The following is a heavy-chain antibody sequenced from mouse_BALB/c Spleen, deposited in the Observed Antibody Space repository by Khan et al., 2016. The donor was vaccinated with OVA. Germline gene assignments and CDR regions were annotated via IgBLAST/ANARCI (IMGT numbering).Heavy chain of an antibody. CDR2: ISSGDTT. CDR3: ARDYWFAY. Sequence: EVELVESGGGLVKPGGSLKLSCAASGFTFSNYGVSWVRQTPEKRLEWVASISSGDTTYYPDSVKGRVTIFREKARNILYLQMSSLRSEDTAMYYCARDYWFAYWGQGTLVTVSA. V-gene: IGHV5-6-5*01. J-gene: IGHJ3*01. CDR1: GFTFSNYG.